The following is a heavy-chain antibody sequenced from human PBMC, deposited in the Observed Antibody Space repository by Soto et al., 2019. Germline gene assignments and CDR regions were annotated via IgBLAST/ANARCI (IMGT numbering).Heavy chain of an antibody. CDR1: GGSISGYY. D-gene: IGHD6-13*01. V-gene: IGHV4-59*01. CDR2: IDYSGST. Sequence: QVQLQESGPGLVKPSETLSLTCTVSGGSISGYYWSWLRQPPGNGLEWIGYIDYSGSTNYNPSLKRRFPIFVDTSKSQFSLQLSSVTTADTAVYYWERAQFRNSGYTFDPWGRGTLVTVSS. J-gene: IGHJ5*02. CDR3: ERAQFRNSGYTFDP.